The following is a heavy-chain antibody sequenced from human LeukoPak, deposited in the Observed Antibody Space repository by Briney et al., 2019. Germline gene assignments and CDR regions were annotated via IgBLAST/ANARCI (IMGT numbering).Heavy chain of an antibody. V-gene: IGHV2-5*01. J-gene: IGHJ5*02. CDR3: AHRRDWFDP. CDR1: GFSLSTSGVG. CDR2: IYWNDDK. Sequence: SGPTLVKPTQTLTLTCTFSGFSLSTSGVGVGWIRQPPGKALEWLALIYWNDDKRYSPSLRSRLTITKDTSKNQVTLTMTNMDPVDTATYYCAHRRDWFDPWGQGTLVTVSS.